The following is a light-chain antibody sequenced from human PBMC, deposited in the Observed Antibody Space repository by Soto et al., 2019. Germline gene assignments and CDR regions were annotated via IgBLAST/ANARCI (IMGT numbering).Light chain of an antibody. CDR1: QSVSSY. CDR2: DAS. Sequence: EIVLTQSPATLSLSPGERATLSCRASQSVSSYLAWYQQKPGQAPRLLIYDASNRATGIPARFSGSGSGTDFTLTTSSLEPEDVAVDYCQQRSNWPPLTFGGGTKVEIK. J-gene: IGKJ4*01. V-gene: IGKV3-11*01. CDR3: QQRSNWPPLT.